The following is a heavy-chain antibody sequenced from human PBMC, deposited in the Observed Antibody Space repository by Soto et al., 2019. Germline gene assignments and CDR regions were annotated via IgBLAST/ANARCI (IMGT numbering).Heavy chain of an antibody. V-gene: IGHV1-69*13. J-gene: IGHJ5*02. Sequence: ASVKVSCKASGGTFSSYAISWVRQAPGQGLEWMGGIIPIFGTANYAQKFQGRVTITADESTSTAYMELSSLRSEDTAVYYCARDITGTPRYWVDPWGQGTLLTVSS. CDR2: IIPIFGTA. D-gene: IGHD1-20*01. CDR3: ARDITGTPRYWVDP. CDR1: GGTFSSYA.